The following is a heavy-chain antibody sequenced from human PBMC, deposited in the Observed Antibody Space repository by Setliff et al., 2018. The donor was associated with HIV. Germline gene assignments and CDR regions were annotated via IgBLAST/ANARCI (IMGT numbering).Heavy chain of an antibody. J-gene: IGHJ5*02. CDR2: IYHTGST. Sequence: PSETLSLTCTVSGGSISSHYWNWVRQPPGKGLEWIGEIYHTGSTNYNPSLKSRVTMSVDTSKNQFSLKLRSVTAADTAVYYCARARRDWGYSSSNWFDTWGQGTLVTVSS. D-gene: IGHD5-12*01. V-gene: IGHV4-59*08. CDR1: GGSISSHY. CDR3: ARARRDWGYSSSNWFDT.